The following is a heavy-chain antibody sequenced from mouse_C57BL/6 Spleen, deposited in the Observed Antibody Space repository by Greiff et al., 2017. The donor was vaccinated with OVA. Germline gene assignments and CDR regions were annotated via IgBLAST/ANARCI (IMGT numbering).Heavy chain of an antibody. Sequence: EVKLVESGPELVKPGASVKIPCKASGYTFTDYNMDWVKQSHGKSLEWIGDINPNNGGTIYNQKFKGKATLTVDKSSSTAYMELRSLTSEDTAVYYCARRGISRGDYWGQGTSVTVSS. CDR1: GYTFTDYN. J-gene: IGHJ4*01. V-gene: IGHV1-18*01. CDR2: INPNNGGT. CDR3: ARRGISRGDY. D-gene: IGHD6-1*01.